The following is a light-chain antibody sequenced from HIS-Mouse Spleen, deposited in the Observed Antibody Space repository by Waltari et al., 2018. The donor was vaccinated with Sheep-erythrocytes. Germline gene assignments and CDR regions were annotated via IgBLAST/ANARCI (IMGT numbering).Light chain of an antibody. Sequence: QSALTQPRQVSGSPGQSVPISCTGTSRDVGGYNYVSWYQQHPGKAPKLMIYDVSKRPSGVPDRFSGSKSGNTASLTISGLQAEDEADYYCCSYAGSYNHVFATGTKVTVL. J-gene: IGLJ1*01. CDR3: CSYAGSYNHV. CDR2: DVS. V-gene: IGLV2-11*01. CDR1: SRDVGGYNY.